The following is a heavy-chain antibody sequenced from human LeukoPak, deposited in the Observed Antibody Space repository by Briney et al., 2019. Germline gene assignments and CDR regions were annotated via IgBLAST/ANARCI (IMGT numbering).Heavy chain of an antibody. CDR1: GFTFSDYY. CDR3: ARVRVYCSCGSCFSEAFDI. J-gene: IGHJ3*02. CDR2: TRNKANSYTT. V-gene: IGHV3-72*01. D-gene: IGHD2-15*01. Sequence: GSLRLSCAASGFTFSDYYMDWVRQAPGKGLEWVGRTRNKANSYTTEYAASVKGRFTISRDDSKNSLYLQMNSLKIEDTAVYYWARVRVYCSCGSCFSEAFDIWGQGTMVTVSS.